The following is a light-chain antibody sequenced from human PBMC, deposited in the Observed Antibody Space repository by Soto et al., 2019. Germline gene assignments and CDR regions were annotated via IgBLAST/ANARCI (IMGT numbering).Light chain of an antibody. J-gene: IGLJ1*01. CDR2: EVS. CDR3: CSYAGSYTYV. CDR1: SSDVGGYNY. V-gene: IGLV2-14*01. Sequence: QSALTQPASVSGSPGQSITISCTGTSSDVGGYNYVSWYQQHPGKAPKLMIYEVSNRPLGVSNRFSGSKSGNTASLTISGLRAEDEADYYCCSYAGSYTYVFGTGTKVTVL.